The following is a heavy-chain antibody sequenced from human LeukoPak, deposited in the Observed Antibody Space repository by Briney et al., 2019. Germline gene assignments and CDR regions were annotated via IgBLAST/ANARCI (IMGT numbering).Heavy chain of an antibody. J-gene: IGHJ4*02. CDR1: GGSISSSSYY. CDR3: ASPIKVVGVFDY. D-gene: IGHD1-26*01. V-gene: IGHV4-39*01. CDR2: IYYSGST. Sequence: SETLSLTCTVSGGSISSSSYYWGWIRQPPGKGLEWIGSIYYSGSTYYNPSLKSRVTISVDTSKNQFSLKLSSVTAADTAVYYCASPIKVVGVFDYWGQGTLVTVSS.